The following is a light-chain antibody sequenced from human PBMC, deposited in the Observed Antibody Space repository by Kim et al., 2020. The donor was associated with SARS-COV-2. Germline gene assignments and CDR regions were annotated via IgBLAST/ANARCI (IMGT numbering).Light chain of an antibody. CDR1: QYISSS. Sequence: DIQMTQSPSSLSASVGDRVTISCQASQYISSSLNWYQQRPGKAPKLLIFDASNLETGVPSRFSGRGSGTDFTFTISGLQPEDIATYYCQQFETVPYTFGQGTKLEIK. V-gene: IGKV1-33*01. J-gene: IGKJ2*01. CDR2: DAS. CDR3: QQFETVPYT.